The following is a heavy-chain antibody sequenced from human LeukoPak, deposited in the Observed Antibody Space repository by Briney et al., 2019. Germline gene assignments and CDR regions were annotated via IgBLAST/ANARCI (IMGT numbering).Heavy chain of an antibody. J-gene: IGHJ4*02. Sequence: SVKVSCKASGGTFSSYTISWVRQAPGQGLEWMGRIIPILGIANYAQKFQGRATITADKSTSTAYMELSSLRSEDTAVYYCARDPRGYCSSTSCYNFDYWGQGTLVTVSS. CDR3: ARDPRGYCSSTSCYNFDY. V-gene: IGHV1-69*04. CDR1: GGTFSSYT. D-gene: IGHD2-2*02. CDR2: IIPILGIA.